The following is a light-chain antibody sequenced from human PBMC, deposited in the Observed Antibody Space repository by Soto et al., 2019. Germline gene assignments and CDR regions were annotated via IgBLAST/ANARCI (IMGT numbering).Light chain of an antibody. V-gene: IGKV1-5*01. CDR2: DAS. CDR1: QRISSW. J-gene: IGKJ2*01. Sequence: DIQMTQSPSTLAAAVGDRVTITGRASQRISSWLAWYQQKPGKAPKLLIYDASSLESGVPSRFSGSGSGTEFTLSISSLQPDDFATYYCQQYNSYSGYTFGQGTKLAI. CDR3: QQYNSYSGYT.